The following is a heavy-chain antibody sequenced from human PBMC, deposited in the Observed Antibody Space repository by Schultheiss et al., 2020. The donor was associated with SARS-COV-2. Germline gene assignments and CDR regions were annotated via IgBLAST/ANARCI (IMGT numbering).Heavy chain of an antibody. D-gene: IGHD6-19*01. CDR2: IYYSGST. J-gene: IGHJ4*02. V-gene: IGHV4-61*01. Sequence: SETLSLTCTVSGGSVSSGSYYWSWIRQPPGKGLEWIGYIYYSGSTNYNPSLKSRVTISVDTSKNQFSLKLSSVTAADTAVYYCARDSMSGLVELDYWGQGTLVTVSS. CDR3: ARDSMSGLVELDY. CDR1: GGSVSSGSYY.